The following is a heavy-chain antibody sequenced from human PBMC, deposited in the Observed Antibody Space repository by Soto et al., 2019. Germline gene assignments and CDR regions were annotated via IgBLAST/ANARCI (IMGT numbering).Heavy chain of an antibody. CDR1: GGTFGSYA. CDR3: ATALGGRSTSCTLDY. V-gene: IGHV1-69*01. CDR2: IIPVYGAA. D-gene: IGHD2-2*01. J-gene: IGHJ4*02. Sequence: QVQLVQSGAEVKKPGSSVKVSCKASGGTFGSYAFSWVRQAPGQGLEWMGGIIPVYGAAHYAQKFQGRVTITADESTSTAYMELSSLSSKDTAVYYCATALGGRSTSCTLDYWGQGTRVIVSS.